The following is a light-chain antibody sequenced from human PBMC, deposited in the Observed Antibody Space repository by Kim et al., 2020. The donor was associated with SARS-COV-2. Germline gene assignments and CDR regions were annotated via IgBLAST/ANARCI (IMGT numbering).Light chain of an antibody. V-gene: IGKV1-17*01. Sequence: AALGDRVTIKCRASEGIKNDLGWYQKKPGKDPKCLIYDASILQSGVPSRFRGSGAGTEFTLTINSLQPEDFATYYCLQHNRYPRTLGQGTKVDIK. CDR2: DAS. J-gene: IGKJ1*01. CDR1: EGIKND. CDR3: LQHNRYPRT.